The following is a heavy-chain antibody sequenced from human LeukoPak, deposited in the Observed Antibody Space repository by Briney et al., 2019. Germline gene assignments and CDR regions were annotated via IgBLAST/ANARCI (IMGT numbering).Heavy chain of an antibody. CDR3: ARLYSGYD. CDR1: GYSFTSYW. D-gene: IGHD5-12*01. J-gene: IGHJ4*02. CDR2: IYPGYSDT. Sequence: PGDSLKISCKGSGYSFTSYWIGWVRQMPGKGLDWMGIIYPGYSDTRYSPSVQGHVTIGAVKSISTAYVQWSSLKASDTAMYYCARLYSGYDWGQGTLVTVSS. V-gene: IGHV5-51*01.